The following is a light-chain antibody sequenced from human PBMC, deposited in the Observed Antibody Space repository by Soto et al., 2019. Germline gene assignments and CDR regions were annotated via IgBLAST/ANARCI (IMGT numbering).Light chain of an antibody. CDR3: QSYDSSLSGGV. V-gene: IGLV1-40*01. CDR2: GNS. Sequence: QSVLTQPPSVSGAPGQRVTISCTGSSSNIGAGYDVHWYQQLPGTAPKLLIYGNSNRPSGVPDRFSGSKSGTSASLAITGLQAEDEADYYCQSYDSSLSGGVFGGVTKLTVL. J-gene: IGLJ3*02. CDR1: SSNIGAGYD.